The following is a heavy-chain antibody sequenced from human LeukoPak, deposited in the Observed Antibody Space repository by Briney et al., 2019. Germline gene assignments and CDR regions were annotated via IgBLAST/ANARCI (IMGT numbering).Heavy chain of an antibody. J-gene: IGHJ4*02. D-gene: IGHD2-21*01. CDR1: GGVFTTYA. CDR3: TIIPNVILFAHYFEY. V-gene: IGHV1-69*11. Sequence: SVKVSCKASGGVFTTYAISWVRQAPGQGLEWMGSIIPFLGTTNYAQKFQGGVTITADEPTRTAYMELTYVRSDDTAVYYCTIIPNVILFAHYFEYWGQGTLVTVSS. CDR2: IIPFLGTT.